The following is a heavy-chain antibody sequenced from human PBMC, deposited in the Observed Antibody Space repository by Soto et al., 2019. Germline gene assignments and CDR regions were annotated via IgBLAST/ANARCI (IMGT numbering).Heavy chain of an antibody. D-gene: IGHD3-22*01. J-gene: IGHJ4*02. CDR2: MYHSGIA. CDR1: GYSIRNGYY. Sequence: SETRSRTCAVSGYSIRNGYYRCFIRQPPGKGLEWIGSMYHSGIACYNPSLQSRVAISIDTSKNQFSLELISVTAADTAVYYCARDYEYYSDNSADYSRPFDFWGQGILVTVSS. CDR3: ARDYEYYSDNSADYSRPFDF. V-gene: IGHV4-38-2*02.